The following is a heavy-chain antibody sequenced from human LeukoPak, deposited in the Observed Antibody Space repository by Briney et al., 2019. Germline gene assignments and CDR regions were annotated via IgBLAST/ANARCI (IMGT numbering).Heavy chain of an antibody. J-gene: IGHJ3*02. D-gene: IGHD2-2*01. V-gene: IGHV3-48*02. Sequence: GGSLRLSCAASGFSFSSYGMKWVRQAPGKGLEWVSYISSGGSLIQYADSVEGRFTISRDNARRSLYLQMNSLRDDDTALYFCAREGHYAALDIWGQGTMVTVSS. CDR3: AREGHYAALDI. CDR1: GFSFSSYG. CDR2: ISSGGSLI.